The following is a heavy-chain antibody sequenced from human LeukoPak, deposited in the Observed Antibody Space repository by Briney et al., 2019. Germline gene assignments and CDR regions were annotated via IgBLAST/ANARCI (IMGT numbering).Heavy chain of an antibody. V-gene: IGHV4-38-2*02. CDR2: IYHSGST. CDR3: AREKRITMIVTFDP. CDR1: GYSIGSGHY. D-gene: IGHD3-22*01. J-gene: IGHJ5*02. Sequence: SETLSLTCSVSGYSIGSGHYWGWIRQPPGKGLEWIGSIYHSGSTYYNPSLKSRVTISVDTSKNQFSLKLSSVTAADTAVYYCAREKRITMIVTFDPWGQGTLVTVSS.